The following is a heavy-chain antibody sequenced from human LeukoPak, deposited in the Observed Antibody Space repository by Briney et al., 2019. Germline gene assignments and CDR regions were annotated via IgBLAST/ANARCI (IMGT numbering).Heavy chain of an antibody. Sequence: GGSLRLSCAASGFTFSSYAMHWVRQAPGKGLEWVAVISYDGSNKYYADSVKGRFPISRDNSKNTLYLQMNSLRAEDTAVYYCARVLDDVLTGSEFDYWGQGTLVTVSS. V-gene: IGHV3-30-3*01. CDR3: ARVLDDVLTGSEFDY. CDR1: GFTFSSYA. J-gene: IGHJ4*02. D-gene: IGHD3-9*01. CDR2: ISYDGSNK.